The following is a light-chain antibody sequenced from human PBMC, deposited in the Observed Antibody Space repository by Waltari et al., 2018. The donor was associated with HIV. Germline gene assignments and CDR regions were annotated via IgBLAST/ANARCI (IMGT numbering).Light chain of an antibody. V-gene: IGKV1-5*03. J-gene: IGKJ2*01. Sequence: IQMTQSPSALSASVGDRVTITCRASQTITYWLAWYQQKPGKAPKLLIYKASTLQSGVPSRFSGSGSGTDFTLTISNLQPDDFATYYCQQYNSYPYTFGQGTKLGIK. CDR1: QTITYW. CDR3: QQYNSYPYT. CDR2: KAS.